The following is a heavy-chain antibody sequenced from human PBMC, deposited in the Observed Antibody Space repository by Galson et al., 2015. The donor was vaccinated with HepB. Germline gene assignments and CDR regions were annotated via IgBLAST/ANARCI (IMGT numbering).Heavy chain of an antibody. CDR1: GFTFTTYG. CDR2: ISYDGSSK. V-gene: IGHV3-30*18. Sequence: SLRLSCAASGFTFTTYGMHWVRQAPGKGLEWVALISYDGSSKYYADSVKGRFTISRDNSKNTLSLRMNSLRAEDTAVYYCAKVRSDTSMAPYFDYWGQGTLVTVSS. D-gene: IGHD5-18*01. J-gene: IGHJ4*02. CDR3: AKVRSDTSMAPYFDY.